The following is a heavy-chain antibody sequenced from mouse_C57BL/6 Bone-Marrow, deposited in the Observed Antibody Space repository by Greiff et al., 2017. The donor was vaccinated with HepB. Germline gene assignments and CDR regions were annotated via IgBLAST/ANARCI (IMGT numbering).Heavy chain of an antibody. V-gene: IGHV5-2*01. J-gene: IGHJ4*01. D-gene: IGHD3-1*01. CDR2: INSDGGST. CDR1: EYEFPSHD. CDR3: AREGLPHYYAMDY. Sequence: EVMLVESGGGLVQPGESLKLSCESNEYEFPSHDMSWVRKTPEKRLELVAAINSDGGSTYYPDTMERRFIISRDNTKKTLYLQMSSLSAEDTALYYCAREGLPHYYAMDYWGQGTSVTVSS.